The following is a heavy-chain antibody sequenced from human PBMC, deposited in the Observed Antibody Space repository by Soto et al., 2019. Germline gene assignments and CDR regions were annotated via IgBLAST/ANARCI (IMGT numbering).Heavy chain of an antibody. CDR2: TYYRSKWYN. D-gene: IGHD3-16*01. V-gene: IGHV6-1*01. J-gene: IGHJ6*02. CDR1: GDSVSSNSAA. Sequence: SQTLSLTCAISGDSVSSNSAAWNWIRQSPSRGLEWLGRTYYRSKWYNDYAVSVKSRITINPGTSKNQFSLQLNSVTPEDTAVYYCARVGIGGMAAYYYYYGMDVWGQGTTVTVSS. CDR3: ARVGIGGMAAYYYYYGMDV.